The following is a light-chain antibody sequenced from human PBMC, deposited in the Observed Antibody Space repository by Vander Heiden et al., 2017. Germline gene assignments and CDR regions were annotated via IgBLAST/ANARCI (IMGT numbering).Light chain of an antibody. CDR1: QSLLHSNGYNY. CDR2: LGS. J-gene: IGKJ1*01. Sequence: DIVMTQSPLSLPVTPGEPASISCRSSQSLLHSNGYNYLDWYLQKPGQYPQVLIDLGSNRAAGVPDRFSGSGSGTDFTLKISRVEAEDVGVYYCMQALQTPRTFGQGTKVEIK. V-gene: IGKV2-28*01. CDR3: MQALQTPRT.